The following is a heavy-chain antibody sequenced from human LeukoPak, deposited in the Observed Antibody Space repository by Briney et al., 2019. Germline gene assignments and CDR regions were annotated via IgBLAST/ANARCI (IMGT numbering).Heavy chain of an antibody. Sequence: GGSLRLSCAASGFTFSDAWMSWVRQAPGKGLEWVGRIESTTDGGTTDYAAPVKGRFTISRDDSKNTLYLQMNSLQTEDTAVYYCSSSSAEEWLFDCWGQGTLVTVSS. J-gene: IGHJ4*02. CDR2: IESTTDGGTT. V-gene: IGHV3-15*04. CDR1: GFTFSDAW. D-gene: IGHD6-19*01. CDR3: SSSSAEEWLFDC.